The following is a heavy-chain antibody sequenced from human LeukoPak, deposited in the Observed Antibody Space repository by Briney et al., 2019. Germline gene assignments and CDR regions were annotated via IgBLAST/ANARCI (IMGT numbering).Heavy chain of an antibody. CDR3: ARRRSHYYYMDV. J-gene: IGHJ6*03. CDR2: INPSGGST. CDR1: GYTFTSYY. D-gene: IGHD3-16*01. V-gene: IGHV1-46*01. Sequence: GASVKVSCKASGYTFTSYYMHWVRQAPGQGLEWMGIINPSGGSTSYAQKFQGRVTMTRDMSTSTVYMELRSLRSDDTAVYYCARRRSHYYYMDVWGKGTTVTVSS.